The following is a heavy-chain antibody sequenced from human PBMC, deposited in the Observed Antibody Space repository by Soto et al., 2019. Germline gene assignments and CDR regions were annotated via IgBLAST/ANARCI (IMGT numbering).Heavy chain of an antibody. J-gene: IGHJ6*02. V-gene: IGHV1-46*01. D-gene: IGHD3-10*01. CDR3: ARDPVRGYYYYGMDV. CDR2: INPSGGST. CDR1: GYTFTSYY. Sequence: ASVKVSCKASGYTFTSYYMHWVRQAPGQGLEWMGIINPSGGSTSYAQKFQGRVTMTRDTSTSTVYMELSSLRFEDTAVCYCARDPVRGYYYYGMDVWGQGTTVTVSS.